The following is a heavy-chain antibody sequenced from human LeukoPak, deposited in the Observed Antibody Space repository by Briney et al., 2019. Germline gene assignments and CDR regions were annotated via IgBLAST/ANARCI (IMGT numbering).Heavy chain of an antibody. CDR3: ARQDSGYDPFDI. J-gene: IGHJ3*02. Sequence: SETLSLTCAVSGYSISSGYYWGWIRQPPGKGLEWIGSIYHSGSTFYNPSLKSRVTISADTSKNQFSVKLSSVTAADTAVYYCARQDSGYDPFDIWGQGTMVTVSS. CDR2: IYHSGST. D-gene: IGHD5-12*01. CDR1: GYSISSGYY. V-gene: IGHV4-38-2*01.